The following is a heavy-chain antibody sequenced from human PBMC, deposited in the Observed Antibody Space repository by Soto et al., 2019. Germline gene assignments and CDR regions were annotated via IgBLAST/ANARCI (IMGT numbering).Heavy chain of an antibody. Sequence: PGGSLRLSCAASGFTFSSYAMHWVRQAPGKGLEWVAVISYDGSNKYYADSVKGRFTISRDNSKNTLYPQMNSLRAEDTAVYYCAREPDIVVVPAAIRSFSGVWNYYGMDVWGQGTTVTVSS. V-gene: IGHV3-30-3*01. CDR2: ISYDGSNK. J-gene: IGHJ6*02. D-gene: IGHD2-2*02. CDR3: AREPDIVVVPAAIRSFSGVWNYYGMDV. CDR1: GFTFSSYA.